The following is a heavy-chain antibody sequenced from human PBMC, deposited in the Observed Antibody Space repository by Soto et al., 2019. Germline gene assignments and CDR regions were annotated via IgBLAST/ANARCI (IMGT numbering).Heavy chain of an antibody. CDR2: IIPIIATA. CDR1: GGTFIDYA. D-gene: IGHD3-22*01. CDR3: AGTYDTSGDYPYYFDY. J-gene: IGHJ4*02. Sequence: QVQLVQSGAEVKKPGSSVRVSCEASGGTFIDYAISWVRQAPGQGLEWMGGIIPIIATADYAQKFQGRVTITADESTRTAYMEVTSLTSEDTAVYFCAGTYDTSGDYPYYFDYWGQGTPVTVSS. V-gene: IGHV1-69*01.